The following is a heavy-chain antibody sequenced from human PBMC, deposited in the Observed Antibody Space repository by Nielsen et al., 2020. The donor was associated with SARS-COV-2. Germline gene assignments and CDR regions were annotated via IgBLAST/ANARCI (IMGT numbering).Heavy chain of an antibody. D-gene: IGHD3-10*01. CDR1: GFTFSNAW. CDR3: TTDSVYYAWYFDL. CDR2: IKSKTDGGTT. V-gene: IGHV3-15*01. J-gene: IGHJ2*01. Sequence: GESLKISCAASGFTFSNAWMSWVRQAPGKGLEWVGRIKSKTDGGTTDYAAPVKGRFTISRDDSKNTLYLQMNSLKTEDTAVYYCTTDSVYYAWYFDLWGRGTLVTVSS.